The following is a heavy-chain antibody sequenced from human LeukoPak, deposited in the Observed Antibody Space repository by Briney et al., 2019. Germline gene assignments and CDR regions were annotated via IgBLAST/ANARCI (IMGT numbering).Heavy chain of an antibody. Sequence: SETLSLTCAVYGGSFSGYYWSWIRQPPGKGLEWIGEINHSGSTNYNPSLKSRVTISVDTSKNQFSLKLSSVTAADTAVYYCARGRPRLYSSSWYYFDYWGQGTLVTVSS. CDR2: INHSGST. J-gene: IGHJ4*02. V-gene: IGHV4-34*01. CDR3: ARGRPRLYSSSWYYFDY. D-gene: IGHD6-13*01. CDR1: GGSFSGYY.